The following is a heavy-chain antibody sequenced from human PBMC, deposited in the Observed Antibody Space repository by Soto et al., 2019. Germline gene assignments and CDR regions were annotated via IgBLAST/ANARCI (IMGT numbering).Heavy chain of an antibody. D-gene: IGHD3-16*02. CDR3: ARGRLTKRELSHKIIIHDAFDI. CDR1: GYTFTSYA. J-gene: IGHJ3*02. CDR2: INAGNGNT. V-gene: IGHV1-3*01. Sequence: ASVKVSCKASGYTFTSYAMHWVRQAPGQRLGWMGWINAGNGNTKYSQKFQGRVTITRDTSASTAYMELSSLRSEDTAVYYCARGRLTKRELSHKIIIHDAFDIWGQGTTVTVSS.